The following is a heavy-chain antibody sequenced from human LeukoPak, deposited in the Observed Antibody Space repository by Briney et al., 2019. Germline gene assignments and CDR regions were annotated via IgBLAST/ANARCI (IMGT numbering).Heavy chain of an antibody. CDR3: ARRMATIRAFDI. D-gene: IGHD5-24*01. CDR1: GGSISSYY. V-gene: IGHV4-4*07. CDR2: IYTSGST. Sequence: SETLSLTCTVSGGSISSYYWSWIRQPAGKGLEWIGRIYTSGSTNYNPSLKSRVTMSVDTSKNQFSLKLSSVTAADTAMYYCARRMATIRAFDIWGQGTMVTVSS. J-gene: IGHJ3*02.